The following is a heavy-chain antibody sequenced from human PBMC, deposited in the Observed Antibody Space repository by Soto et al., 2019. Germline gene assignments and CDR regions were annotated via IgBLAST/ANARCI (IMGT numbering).Heavy chain of an antibody. Sequence: SETMSLTCTVSGGSISSYYWSWIRQPPGKGLEWIGYIYYSGSTNYNPPLKSRVTISADTSKNQFSLKLSSVTAADTAVYYCARVWGGAFDIWGQGTMVTVSS. J-gene: IGHJ3*02. CDR2: IYYSGST. CDR3: ARVWGGAFDI. D-gene: IGHD3-10*01. V-gene: IGHV4-59*01. CDR1: GGSISSYY.